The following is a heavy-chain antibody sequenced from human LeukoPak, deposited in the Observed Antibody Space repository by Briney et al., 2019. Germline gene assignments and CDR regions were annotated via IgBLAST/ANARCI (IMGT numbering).Heavy chain of an antibody. CDR1: GYTFTNYG. Sequence: GASVKVSCKASGYTFTNYGISWVRQAPGQGLEWVGWISAFNGNTNYAQRLQGRVTMTTDTSTTTAYIELRSLRSDDTAVYYCARDIYYYDRSDYAYVHYFDYWGQGTLVTVSS. CDR2: ISAFNGNT. CDR3: ARDIYYYDRSDYAYVHYFDY. J-gene: IGHJ4*02. V-gene: IGHV1-18*01. D-gene: IGHD3-22*01.